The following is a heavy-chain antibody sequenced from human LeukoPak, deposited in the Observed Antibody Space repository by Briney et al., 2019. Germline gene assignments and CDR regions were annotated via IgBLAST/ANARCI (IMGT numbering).Heavy chain of an antibody. CDR2: ISAYNGNT. Sequence: ASVKVSCKASGYTFTGYYMHWVRQAPGQGLEWMGWISAYNGNTNYAQKLQGRVTMTTDTSTSTAYMELRSLRSDDTAVYYCARVEYAVTPYYYYYYMDVWGKGTTVTVSS. J-gene: IGHJ6*03. CDR1: GYTFTGYY. V-gene: IGHV1-18*04. D-gene: IGHD4-17*01. CDR3: ARVEYAVTPYYYYYYMDV.